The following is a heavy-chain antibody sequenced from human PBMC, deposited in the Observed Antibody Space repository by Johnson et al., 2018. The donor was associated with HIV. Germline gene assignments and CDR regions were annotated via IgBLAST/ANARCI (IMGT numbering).Heavy chain of an antibody. Sequence: QVQLVESGGGLVKPGGSLRLSCAASGLTFSDYDMSWIRQAPGKGLEWVAVVSFDGSKKYHADSVKGRFTISRDNSKNTLFLQMNSLRPEDTAVYYCARDGKYSSIGPDAFDIWGQGTMVTVAS. D-gene: IGHD6-13*01. CDR1: GLTFSDYD. CDR3: ARDGKYSSIGPDAFDI. J-gene: IGHJ3*02. CDR2: VSFDGSKK. V-gene: IGHV3-30*03.